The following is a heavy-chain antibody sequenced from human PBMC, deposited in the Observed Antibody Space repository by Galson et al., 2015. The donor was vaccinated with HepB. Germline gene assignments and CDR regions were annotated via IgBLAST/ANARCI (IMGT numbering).Heavy chain of an antibody. J-gene: IGHJ4*02. D-gene: IGHD1-26*01. CDR3: ARDLSYSGSYSGRRH. Sequence: SLRLSCAASGFTFSSYAMHWVRQAPGKGLEWVAVISSDGSNKYYADSVKGRFTISRDNSKNTLYLQMNSLRAEDTAVYYCARDLSYSGSYSGRRHWGQGTLVTVSS. CDR2: ISSDGSNK. V-gene: IGHV3-30-3*01. CDR1: GFTFSSYA.